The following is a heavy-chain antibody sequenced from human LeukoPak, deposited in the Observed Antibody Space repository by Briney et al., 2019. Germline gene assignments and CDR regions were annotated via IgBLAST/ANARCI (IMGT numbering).Heavy chain of an antibody. V-gene: IGHV3-66*02. J-gene: IGHJ5*02. Sequence: PGGSLRLSCAASGFTVSTSYMNWVRQAPGKGLQWVSTIYSGGSTFHADSVKGRFTVSRDNSRNTLYLQMDSLRPEDTAVYYCARDTTYSPWVQGTLVTVSS. CDR3: ARDTTYSP. CDR1: GFTVSTSY. D-gene: IGHD1-26*01. CDR2: IYSGGST.